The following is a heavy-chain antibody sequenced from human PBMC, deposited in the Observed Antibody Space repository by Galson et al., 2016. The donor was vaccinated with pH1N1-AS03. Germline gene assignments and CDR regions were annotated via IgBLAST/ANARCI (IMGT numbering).Heavy chain of an antibody. CDR1: GGSISSYY. Sequence: LSLTCTVSGGSISSYYWSWIRQPPGKGLEWIGYTFYSGSTFYNASLKSRVTISVDTSKNQFSLKLRSVTAADTAVYYCARLDSSGWYSVDYWGQGNMVIVSS. CDR2: TFYSGST. D-gene: IGHD6-19*01. J-gene: IGHJ4*02. V-gene: IGHV4-59*08. CDR3: ARLDSSGWYSVDY.